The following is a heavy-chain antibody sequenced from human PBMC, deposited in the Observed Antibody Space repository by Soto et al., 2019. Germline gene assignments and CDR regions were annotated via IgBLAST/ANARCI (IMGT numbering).Heavy chain of an antibody. J-gene: IGHJ4*02. CDR3: ARPSTSYGDYGWSLAY. D-gene: IGHD4-17*01. CDR2: VSAHTGDS. CDR1: GYPFGGYV. V-gene: IGHV1-18*01. Sequence: QVQLVQSGAEVKKPGASVKVSCKASGYPFGGYVIGWVRQAPGQGLERMGWVSAHTGDSGYAQRFQGRVTLTTETSTSTAYMELRGLRADDTAVYYCARPSTSYGDYGWSLAYWGQGTLVTVSS.